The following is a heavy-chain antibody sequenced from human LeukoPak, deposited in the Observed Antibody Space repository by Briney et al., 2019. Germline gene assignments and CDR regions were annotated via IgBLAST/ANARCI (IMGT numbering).Heavy chain of an antibody. CDR2: VTGSGGST. CDR1: GFTFSSYA. D-gene: IGHD4-17*01. Sequence: GGSLRLSCAASGFTFSSYAMSWVRQAPGKGLEWVSAVTGSGGSTYDADSVKGRFTISRDNSTNTLYLQMNGLRAEDTAVYYCAKDPYGDYSWFDPSGQGTLVTVSS. CDR3: AKDPYGDYSWFDP. J-gene: IGHJ5*02. V-gene: IGHV3-23*01.